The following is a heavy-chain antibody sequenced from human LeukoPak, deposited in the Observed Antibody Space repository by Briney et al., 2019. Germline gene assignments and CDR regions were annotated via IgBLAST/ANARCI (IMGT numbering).Heavy chain of an antibody. CDR3: ARAVHPQRVPVKDAYGLDV. CDR2: IYYTGSR. J-gene: IGHJ6*02. CDR1: GASISSSDW. V-gene: IGHV4-4*02. D-gene: IGHD2-8*02. Sequence: SETLSLTCVVSGASISSSDWWSWVRQSPGKGLEWIGEIYYTGSRNYNPSLKSRVAMSVDTSKDQFSLELTSVTAADTAEYYCARAVHPQRVPVKDAYGLDVWGQGTTVTVSS.